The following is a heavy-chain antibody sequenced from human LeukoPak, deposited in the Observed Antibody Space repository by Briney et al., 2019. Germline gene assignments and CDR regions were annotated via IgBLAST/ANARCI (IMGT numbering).Heavy chain of an antibody. CDR1: GFTFSSYA. V-gene: IGHV3-7*01. CDR3: AKDLFIGIVGHHARDFAFEN. CDR2: IKQDGSEK. J-gene: IGHJ4*02. D-gene: IGHD1-26*01. Sequence: PGGSLRLSCAASGFTFSSYAMSWVRQAPGKGLAWVANIKQDGSEKYYVDSVKGRFTISRDNAKNSLYLQMNSLRAEDTAVYYCAKDLFIGIVGHHARDFAFENWGQGTLVTVSS.